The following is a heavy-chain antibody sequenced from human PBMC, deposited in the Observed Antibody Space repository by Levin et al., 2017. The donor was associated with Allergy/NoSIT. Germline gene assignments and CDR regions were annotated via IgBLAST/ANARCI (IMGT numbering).Heavy chain of an antibody. Sequence: SETLSLTCTVSGGSVSSGSYYWNWIRQPPGKGLEWIGYIYYGGSTNNNPSLKSRVTISVDTSKNQFSLKLRSVTAADTAVYYCAREDSISSGMEVWGQGTTVTVSS. CDR3: AREDSISSGMEV. CDR2: IYYGGST. CDR1: GGSVSSGSYY. D-gene: IGHD6-6*01. V-gene: IGHV4-61*01. J-gene: IGHJ6*02.